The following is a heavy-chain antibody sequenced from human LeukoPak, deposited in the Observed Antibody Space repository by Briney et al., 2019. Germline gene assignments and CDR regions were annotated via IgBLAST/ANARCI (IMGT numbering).Heavy chain of an antibody. J-gene: IGHJ4*02. CDR2: IYYSGST. V-gene: IGHV4-59*08. CDR3: VTSRDGYSHYFDY. D-gene: IGHD5-18*01. CDR1: GGSFSGYY. Sequence: SETLSLTCAVYGGSFSGYYWSWIRQPPGKGLEWIGYIYYSGSTNYNPSLKSRVTISVDTSKNQFSLKLSSVTAADTAVYYCVTSRDGYSHYFDYWGQGALVTVSS.